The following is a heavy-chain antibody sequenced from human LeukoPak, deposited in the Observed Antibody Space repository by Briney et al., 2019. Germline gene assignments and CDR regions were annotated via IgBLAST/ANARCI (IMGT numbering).Heavy chain of an antibody. V-gene: IGHV3-33*01. D-gene: IGHD3-22*01. CDR2: IWYDGSNK. J-gene: IGHJ4*02. CDR1: GFTFSSYG. Sequence: PGGSLRLSCAASGFTFSSYGMHWVRQAPGKGLEWVAVIWYDGSNKYYADSVKGRFTISRDNSKNTLYLQMNSLRAEDTAVYYCARERGPSSGYYPLAYWGQGTLVTVSS. CDR3: ARERGPSSGYYPLAY.